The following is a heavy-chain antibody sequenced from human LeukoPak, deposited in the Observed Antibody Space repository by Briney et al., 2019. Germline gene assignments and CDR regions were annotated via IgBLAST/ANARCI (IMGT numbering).Heavy chain of an antibody. J-gene: IGHJ6*02. CDR1: GGSFSGYY. D-gene: IGHD6-13*01. Sequence: SETLSLTCAVYGGSFSGYYWSWIRQPPGKGLEWIGEINHSGSTNYNPSLKSRVTISVDTSKNQFSLKLSSVTAADTAVYYCARAAAGLYYYYGMDVWGQGTTVTVSS. V-gene: IGHV4-34*01. CDR3: ARAAAGLYYYYGMDV. CDR2: INHSGST.